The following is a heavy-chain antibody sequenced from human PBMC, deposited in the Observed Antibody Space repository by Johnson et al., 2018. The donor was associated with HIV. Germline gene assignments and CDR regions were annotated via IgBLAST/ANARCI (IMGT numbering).Heavy chain of an antibody. D-gene: IGHD3-16*01. Sequence: QVQLLESGGGVVQPGRSLRLSCAVSGLTFSNYGMHWVRQAPGKGLEWVAVMSYDGSNKYYTDSVRGRFTISRDNSKNTLYLQMNSLRVEETAVYYCAKCIWGSSLIDVFDIWGQGTTVIVYS. CDR2: MSYDGSNK. CDR1: GLTFSNYG. J-gene: IGHJ3*02. V-gene: IGHV3-30*18. CDR3: AKCIWGSSLIDVFDI.